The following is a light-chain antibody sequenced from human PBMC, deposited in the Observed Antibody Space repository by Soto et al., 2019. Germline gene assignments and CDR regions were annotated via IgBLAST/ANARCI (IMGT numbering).Light chain of an antibody. V-gene: IGKV1-6*01. J-gene: IGKJ2*01. CDR2: AAS. CDR1: QGIRND. CDR3: LQDYNYPYT. Sequence: AIQMTQSPSSLSASVGDRVTITCRASQGIRNDLGWYQQKPGKAPKLLIYAASTLQSGVPSRFSGSGSGTDFTLTIISLQHEDCATYYCLQDYNYPYTFGQGTKLEIK.